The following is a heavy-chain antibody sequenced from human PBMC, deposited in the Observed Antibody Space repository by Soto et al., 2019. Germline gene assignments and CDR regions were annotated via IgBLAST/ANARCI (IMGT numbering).Heavy chain of an antibody. D-gene: IGHD5-12*01. CDR1: GFSLNSYG. CDR3: AKCFIEYSASVDQ. CDR2: ISARGGSS. V-gene: IGHV3-23*01. Sequence: EVQLLESGGGLVQPGGSLRLACAASGFSLNSYGMVWGRQVPGKGLEWVSVISARGGSSYFADSVKCRFTIARDNSKNVLSLEMKKLRAEDTATYFCAKCFIEYSASVDQSGQRTLVLVS. J-gene: IGHJ4*02.